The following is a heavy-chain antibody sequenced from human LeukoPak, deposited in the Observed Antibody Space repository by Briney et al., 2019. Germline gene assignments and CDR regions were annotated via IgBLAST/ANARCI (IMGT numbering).Heavy chain of an antibody. D-gene: IGHD1-1*01. Sequence: SETLSLTCTVSGVSTSSSNSYWGWIRQPPGKGLEWIGSIYYSGNTYYNASLKSQVSISIDTSKNQFSLRLTSVTAADTAVYYCARSRGRLAQLDYWGQGTLVTVSS. CDR2: IYYSGNT. J-gene: IGHJ4*02. CDR3: ARSRGRLAQLDY. V-gene: IGHV4-39*01. CDR1: GVSTSSSNSY.